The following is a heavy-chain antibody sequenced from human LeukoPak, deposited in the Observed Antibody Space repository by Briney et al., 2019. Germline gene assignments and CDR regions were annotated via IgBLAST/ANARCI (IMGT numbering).Heavy chain of an antibody. D-gene: IGHD3-10*01. CDR3: ARAHYSGSGNYLIDY. CDR1: GYTFIDYS. Sequence: ASVKVSCKASGYTFIDYSMHWVRQAPGQGLEWMGWINPNSGGTNYAQKFQGRVTVTRDTSIGTAYMELSRLRTDDTAVYYCARAHYSGSGNYLIDYWGQGTLVTVSS. V-gene: IGHV1-2*02. CDR2: INPNSGGT. J-gene: IGHJ4*02.